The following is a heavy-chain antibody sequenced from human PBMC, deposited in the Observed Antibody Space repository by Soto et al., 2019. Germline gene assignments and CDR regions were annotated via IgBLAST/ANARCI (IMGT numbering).Heavy chain of an antibody. V-gene: IGHV3-23*01. Sequence: PGGSLSLSCAASGFKFSDYAMTWARQAPGKELEWVSGITGSGVSTYYADSVKGRFNISRDNSKNTLYLQMNSLRDEDTDEYYCANFSVHTGIDDWGKGTRVTVPS. CDR3: ANFSVHTGIDD. J-gene: IGHJ4*02. D-gene: IGHD1-1*01. CDR1: GFKFSDYA. CDR2: ITGSGVST.